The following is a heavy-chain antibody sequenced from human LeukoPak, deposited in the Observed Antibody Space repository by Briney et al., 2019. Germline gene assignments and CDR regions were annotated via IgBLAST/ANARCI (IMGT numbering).Heavy chain of an antibody. J-gene: IGHJ4*02. V-gene: IGHV4-59*12. Sequence: SETLSLTCTVSGGSISGDYWSWIRQSPGKGLEWIGYIYHSGSTYYNPSLKSRVTISVDRSKNQFSLKLSSVTAADTAVYYCAGAGDGIVGATSIDYWGQGTLVTVSS. CDR1: GGSISGDY. CDR3: AGAGDGIVGATSIDY. CDR2: IYHSGST. D-gene: IGHD1-26*01.